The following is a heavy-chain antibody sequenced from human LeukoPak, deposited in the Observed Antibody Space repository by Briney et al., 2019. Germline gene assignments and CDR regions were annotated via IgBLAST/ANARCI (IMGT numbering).Heavy chain of an antibody. V-gene: IGHV3-53*01. CDR3: ARGGASELYYFDY. J-gene: IGHJ4*02. CDR1: GFTVSNKY. Sequence: GGSLRLSCAASGFTVSNKYMSWVRQAPGKGLECVSVIYDGGNTYYADSVKGRFTNSRDNSKNTLYLQMNSLRAEDTAVYYCARGGASELYYFDYWGQGTLVTVSS. CDR2: IYDGGNT. D-gene: IGHD2-15*01.